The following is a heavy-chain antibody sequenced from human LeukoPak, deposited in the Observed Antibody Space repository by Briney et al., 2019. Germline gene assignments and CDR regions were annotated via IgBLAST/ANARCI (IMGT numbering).Heavy chain of an antibody. CDR1: GGSISSYY. J-gene: IGHJ4*02. CDR2: IYYSGST. CDR3: ARQIRIVGATSGFDY. Sequence: SETLSLTCTVSGGSISSYYWSWIRQPPGKGLEWIGYIYYSGSTNYNPSLKSRVTISVDTSKNQFSLKLSSVIAADTAVYYCARQIRIVGATSGFDYWGQGTLVTVSS. D-gene: IGHD1-26*01. V-gene: IGHV4-59*01.